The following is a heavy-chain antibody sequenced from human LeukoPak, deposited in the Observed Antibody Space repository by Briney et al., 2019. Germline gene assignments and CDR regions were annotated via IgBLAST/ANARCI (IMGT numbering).Heavy chain of an antibody. Sequence: ASVKVSCKASGYTFTSYGISWVRQAPGQGPQWMGWISGYNGKTDYAQNLQGRVTMTTDTSTGTAYMELRNLTSDDTAVYYCARKSYYDTSGYYEDFDYWGQGTLVTVSS. CDR1: GYTFTSYG. CDR3: ARKSYYDTSGYYEDFDY. D-gene: IGHD3-22*01. CDR2: ISGYNGKT. J-gene: IGHJ4*02. V-gene: IGHV1-18*01.